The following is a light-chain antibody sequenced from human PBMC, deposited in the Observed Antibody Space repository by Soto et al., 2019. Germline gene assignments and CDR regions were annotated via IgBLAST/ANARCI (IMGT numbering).Light chain of an antibody. V-gene: IGKV3D-7*01. CDR1: QSVSRSY. Sequence: PGERVSISFTDTQSVSRSYLTWYQQKSGKAPRLLIYGASTRATSIPARFSGSGSGTDFTLTISSLQPDDFETYYCQHYNSYSEAFGQGTKVDIK. CDR2: GAS. J-gene: IGKJ1*01. CDR3: QHYNSYSEA.